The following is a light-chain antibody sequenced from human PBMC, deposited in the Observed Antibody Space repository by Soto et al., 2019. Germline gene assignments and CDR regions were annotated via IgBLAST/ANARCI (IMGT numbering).Light chain of an antibody. CDR3: LQDYNYPLT. V-gene: IGKV1-6*01. J-gene: IGKJ4*01. Sequence: AIQMTQSPSSLSASIGDRVTITCRASQAIRNDLGWFQQKPGKAPKLLISAASSLHSGVPSRFSGSGSGTVFPLTISRLQPEDSATYYCLQDYNYPLTFGGGTKVEIK. CDR2: AAS. CDR1: QAIRND.